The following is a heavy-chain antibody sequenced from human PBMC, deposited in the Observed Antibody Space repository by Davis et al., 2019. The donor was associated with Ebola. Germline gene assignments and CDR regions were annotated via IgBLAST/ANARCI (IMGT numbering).Heavy chain of an antibody. CDR1: GYTFTNYY. D-gene: IGHD3-16*02. J-gene: IGHJ6*02. V-gene: IGHV1-46*01. CDR2: INPSGGST. CDR3: ARGVVIMITFGGVIVPFGTEDYGMDV. Sequence: AASVKVSCKASGYTFTNYYIHWVRQAPGQGLEWMGIINPSGGSTRYAQKFQGRVTMTRDTSISTAYMELSRLRSDDTAVYYCARGVVIMITFGGVIVPFGTEDYGMDVWGQGTTVTVSS.